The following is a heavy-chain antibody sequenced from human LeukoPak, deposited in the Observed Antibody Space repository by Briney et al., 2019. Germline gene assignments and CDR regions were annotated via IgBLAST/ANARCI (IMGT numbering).Heavy chain of an antibody. Sequence: GGSLRLSCAASGFTFSSYGMHWVRQAPGKGLEWVANIKQDGSEKYYVDSVKGRFTISRDNAKDSLYLQMNSLRAEDTAVYYCARALNSAWRWGQGTLVTVSS. CDR1: GFTFSSYG. D-gene: IGHD2-21*01. CDR3: ARALNSAWR. CDR2: IKQDGSEK. V-gene: IGHV3-7*01. J-gene: IGHJ4*02.